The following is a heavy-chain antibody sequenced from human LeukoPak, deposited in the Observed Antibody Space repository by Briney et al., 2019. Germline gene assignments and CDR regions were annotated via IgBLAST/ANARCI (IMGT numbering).Heavy chain of an antibody. CDR3: AREPLYSSSSGAPV. J-gene: IGHJ6*02. D-gene: IGHD6-6*01. V-gene: IGHV4-4*07. CDR2: IYTSGST. Sequence: SETLSLTCTVSGGSISSYYWSWIRQPAGKGLEWIGRIYTSGSTNYNPSLKSRVTMSVDTSKNQFSLKLSSVTAADTAVYYCAREPLYSSSSGAPVWGQGTTVTVSS. CDR1: GGSISSYY.